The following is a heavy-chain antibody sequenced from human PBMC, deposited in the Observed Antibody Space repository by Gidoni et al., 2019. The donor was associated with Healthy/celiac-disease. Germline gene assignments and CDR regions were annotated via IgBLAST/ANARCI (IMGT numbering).Heavy chain of an antibody. Sequence: EVQLVESGGGLVQPGRSLRLSCAASGFPFDDYAMHWVRPAPGKGLEWVSSISWNSNSIDYADSVKGRFTISRDNAKNSLYLQMNSLRPEDTALYYCAKSGWELLLGRAFDYWGQGTLVTVSS. CDR2: ISWNSNSI. V-gene: IGHV3-9*01. CDR1: GFPFDDYA. J-gene: IGHJ4*02. D-gene: IGHD1-26*01. CDR3: AKSGWELLLGRAFDY.